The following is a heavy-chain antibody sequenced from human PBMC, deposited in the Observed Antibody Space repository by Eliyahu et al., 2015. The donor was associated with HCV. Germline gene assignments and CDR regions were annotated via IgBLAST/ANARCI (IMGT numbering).Heavy chain of an antibody. D-gene: IGHD5-12*01. J-gene: IGHJ6*02. V-gene: IGHV3-21*01. Sequence: EVQLVESGGGLVKPGGSLRLSCAASGFTFSSYSMNWVRQAPGKGLEWVSSISSSSSYIYYADSVKGRFTISRDNAKNSLYLQMNSLRAEDTAVYYCASPVATDNPYYYYYGMDVWGQGTTVTVSS. CDR2: ISSSSSYI. CDR3: ASPVATDNPYYYYYGMDV. CDR1: GFTFSSYS.